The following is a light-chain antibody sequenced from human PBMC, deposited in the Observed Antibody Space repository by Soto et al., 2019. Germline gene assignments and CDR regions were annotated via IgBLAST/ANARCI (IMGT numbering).Light chain of an antibody. CDR3: QRYNNWPLT. CDR1: QSVGSD. J-gene: IGKJ4*01. Sequence: EIVLTQSPDTLSLSPGERATLSCRASQSVGSDFLAWYQQRPGQPPRILIFGASGRATGVPARFSGSGSGTEFTLTINSLQSEDFAVYYCQRYNNWPLTFGGGTKVDIK. CDR2: GAS. V-gene: IGKV3-15*01.